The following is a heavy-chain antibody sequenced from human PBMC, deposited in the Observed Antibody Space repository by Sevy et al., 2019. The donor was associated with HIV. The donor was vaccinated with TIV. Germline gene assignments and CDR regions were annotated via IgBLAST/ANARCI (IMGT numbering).Heavy chain of an antibody. Sequence: SETLSLTCSVSGDSISSGARYWAWVRQPPGKGLDWVGSIYYSGATYYNPPLKSRVTMSVETSKNQSSLMLSSVTAADAAVYFCARLDRTGGQSTFDHWGQGTLVTVSS. J-gene: IGHJ4*02. D-gene: IGHD2-2*03. CDR3: ARLDRTGGQSTFDH. CDR1: GDSISSGARY. V-gene: IGHV4-39*01. CDR2: IYYSGAT.